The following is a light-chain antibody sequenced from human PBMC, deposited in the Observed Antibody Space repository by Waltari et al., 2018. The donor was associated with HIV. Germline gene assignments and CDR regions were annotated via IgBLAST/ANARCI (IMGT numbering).Light chain of an antibody. CDR3: ISYTSGSTLYV. Sequence: QSALTQPASVPGSPGQSITLSCTGTSTDVGGYTYVSSYQQHPGRAPKVVVYEVSNRPSGISNRFSGSKSGNTASLTISGLQAEDEADYYCISYTSGSTLYVFGTGTKVTVL. CDR2: EVS. J-gene: IGLJ1*01. V-gene: IGLV2-14*01. CDR1: STDVGGYTY.